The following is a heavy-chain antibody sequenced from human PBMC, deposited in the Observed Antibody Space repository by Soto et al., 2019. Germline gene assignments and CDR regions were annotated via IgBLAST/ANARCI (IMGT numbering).Heavy chain of an antibody. V-gene: IGHV4-31*03. CDR1: GGSISSGGYY. Sequence: SETLSLTCTVSGGSISSGGYYWIWIRQHPGKGLEWIGYIYYSGSTYYNPSLKSRVPISVDTSKNQFSLKLSSVTAADTAVYYCAREDREGDFWSGYYPTMDVWGKGTTVTVSS. D-gene: IGHD3-3*01. CDR3: AREDREGDFWSGYYPTMDV. J-gene: IGHJ6*03. CDR2: IYYSGST.